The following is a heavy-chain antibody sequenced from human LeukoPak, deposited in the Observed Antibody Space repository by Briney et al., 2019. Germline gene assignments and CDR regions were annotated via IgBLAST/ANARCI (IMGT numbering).Heavy chain of an antibody. CDR1: GGSISGSSYY. CDR2: VHSSGYT. V-gene: IGHV4-61*05. CDR3: AGYGSGSYHKAFDY. D-gene: IGHD3-10*01. Sequence: PSETLSLTCTVSGGSISGSSYYWAWIRQPPGKGLEWIAYVHSSGYTSYNPSLKSRVTISIDTSKNQFSLKLNSVTAADTAVYYCAGYGSGSYHKAFDYWGQGTLVTVSS. J-gene: IGHJ4*02.